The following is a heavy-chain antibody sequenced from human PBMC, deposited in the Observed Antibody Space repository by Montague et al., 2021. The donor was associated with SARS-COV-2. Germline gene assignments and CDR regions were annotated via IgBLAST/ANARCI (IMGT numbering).Heavy chain of an antibody. CDR3: ARVSAVVTLKILCYYYYGMDV. J-gene: IGHJ6*02. CDR2: INHSGST. Sequence: SETLSLTCAVYGGSFSGHYWSWIRQPPGKGLEWIGEINHSGSTNYNPSLKSRVTISVDTSKYQFSLKLSSVTAADTAVYYCARVSAVVTLKILCYYYYGMDVWGQGTTVTVSS. V-gene: IGHV4-34*01. D-gene: IGHD1-26*01. CDR1: GGSFSGHY.